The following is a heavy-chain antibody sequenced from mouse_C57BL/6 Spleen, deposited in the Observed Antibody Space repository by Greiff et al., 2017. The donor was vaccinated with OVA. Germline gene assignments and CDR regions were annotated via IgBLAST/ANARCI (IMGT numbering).Heavy chain of an antibody. CDR1: GYTFTDYE. V-gene: IGHV1-15*01. CDR3: TKGTGTHFDY. J-gene: IGHJ2*01. CDR2: IDPETGGT. Sequence: QVQLKESGAELVRPGASVTLSCKASGYTFTDYEMHWVKQTPVHGLEWIGAIDPETGGTAYNQKFKGKAILTADKSSSTAYMELRSLTSEDSAVYYCTKGTGTHFDYWGQGTTLTVSS. D-gene: IGHD4-1*01.